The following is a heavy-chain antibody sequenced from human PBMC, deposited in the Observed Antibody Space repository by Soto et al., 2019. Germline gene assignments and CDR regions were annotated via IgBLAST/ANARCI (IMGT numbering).Heavy chain of an antibody. D-gene: IGHD3-9*01. Sequence: GGSLRLSCAASGFTFSSYGMHWVRQAPGKGLEWVAVISYDGSNKYYADSVKGRFTISRDNSKNTLYLQMNSLRAEDTAVYYCGVYDILTGPHYWGQGTLVTVSS. CDR1: GFTFSSYG. CDR2: ISYDGSNK. J-gene: IGHJ4*02. V-gene: IGHV3-30*03. CDR3: GVYDILTGPHY.